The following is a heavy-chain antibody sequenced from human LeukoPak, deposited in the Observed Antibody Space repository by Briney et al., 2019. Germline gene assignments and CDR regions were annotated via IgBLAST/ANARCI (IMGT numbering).Heavy chain of an antibody. CDR1: GFTFSDFW. V-gene: IGHV3-74*01. CDR3: ATFSSGSDQSASY. D-gene: IGHD3-10*01. J-gene: IGHJ4*02. Sequence: GGSLRLSCGVSGFTFSDFWLHWVRQSPGKGLERVSRINSDASYTGYADSVKGRFTIARDDATNTLYLEMHNLTAEDTAVYYCATFSSGSDQSASYWGLGSLVTVS. CDR2: INSDASYT.